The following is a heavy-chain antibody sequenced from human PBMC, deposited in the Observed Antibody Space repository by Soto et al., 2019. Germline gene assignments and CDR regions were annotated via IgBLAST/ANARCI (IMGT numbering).Heavy chain of an antibody. Sequence: GGSLRLSCAASGFTVSSNYMSWFRQAPGKGLEWVSVIYSGGSTYYADSVKGRFTISRHNSKNTLYLQMNSLRAEDTAVYYCASDGNYLYDGVFGGSSYYMDGWGKGTAVT. D-gene: IGHD4-4*01. J-gene: IGHJ6*03. CDR3: ASDGNYLYDGVFGGSSYYMDG. V-gene: IGHV3-53*04. CDR1: GFTVSSNY. CDR2: IYSGGST.